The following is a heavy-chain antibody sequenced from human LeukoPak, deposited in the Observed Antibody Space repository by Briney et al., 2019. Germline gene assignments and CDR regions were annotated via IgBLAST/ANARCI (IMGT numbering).Heavy chain of an antibody. V-gene: IGHV1-46*01. CDR2: INPSGGST. CDR3: ARDFNRESGYYYDSSGYYPNFDY. D-gene: IGHD3-22*01. Sequence: ASVKVSCKASGYTFTSYYMHWVRQAPGQGLEWMGIINPSGGSTSYAQKFQGRVTMTRDTSTSTVYMELSSLRSEDTAVYYCARDFNRESGYYYDSSGYYPNFDYWGQGTLVTVSS. J-gene: IGHJ4*02. CDR1: GYTFTSYY.